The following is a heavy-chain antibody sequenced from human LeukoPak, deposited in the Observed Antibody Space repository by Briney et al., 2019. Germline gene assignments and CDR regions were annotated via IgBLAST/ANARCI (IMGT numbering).Heavy chain of an antibody. CDR2: IYYSGST. Sequence: SETLSLTCTVSGGSISDYYWSWIRQPPGKGLEWIGYIYYSGSTNYNPSLKSRVTISVDTSKNQFSLKLSSVTAADTAVYYCARGGDDILTGYVNWFDPWGQGTLVTVSS. D-gene: IGHD3-9*01. CDR1: GGSISDYY. CDR3: ARGGDDILTGYVNWFDP. J-gene: IGHJ5*02. V-gene: IGHV4-59*01.